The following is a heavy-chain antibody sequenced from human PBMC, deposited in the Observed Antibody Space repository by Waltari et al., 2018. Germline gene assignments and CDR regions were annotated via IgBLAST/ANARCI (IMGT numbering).Heavy chain of an antibody. CDR2: IYYSGST. D-gene: IGHD6-13*01. CDR1: GGSISSSSYY. V-gene: IGHV4-39*01. CDR3: ARAGKQLNYYMDV. J-gene: IGHJ6*03. Sequence: QLQLQESGPGLVKPSETLSLTCTVSGGSISSSSYYWGWIRQPPGKGLEWIGSIYYSGSTYYNPSLKSRVTISVDTSKNQFSLKLSSVTAADTAVYYCARAGKQLNYYMDVWGKGTTVTVSS.